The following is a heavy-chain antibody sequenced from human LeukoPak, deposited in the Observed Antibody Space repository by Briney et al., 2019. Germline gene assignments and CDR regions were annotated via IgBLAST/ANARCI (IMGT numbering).Heavy chain of an antibody. D-gene: IGHD3-10*01. V-gene: IGHV4-59*01. CDR3: AREVYYYGSGSYHLDY. Sequence: SETLSLTCTVSGGSISSYYWSWIRQPPGKGLEWIGYIYYSGSTYYNPSLKSRVTISVDTSKNQFSLKLSSVTAADTAVYYCAREVYYYGSGSYHLDYWGQGTLVTVSS. CDR1: GGSISSYY. J-gene: IGHJ4*02. CDR2: IYYSGST.